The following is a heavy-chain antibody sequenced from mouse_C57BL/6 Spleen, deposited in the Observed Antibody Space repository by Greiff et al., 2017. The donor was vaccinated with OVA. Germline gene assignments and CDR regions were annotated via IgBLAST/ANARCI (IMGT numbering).Heavy chain of an antibody. D-gene: IGHD2-2*01. CDR2: IDPSDSYT. CDR1: GYTFTSYW. V-gene: IGHV1-50*01. J-gene: IGHJ3*01. Sequence: QVQLQQPGAELVKPGASVKLSCKASGYTFTSYWMQWVKQRPGQGLEWIGEIDPSDSYTNYNQKFKGKATLTVDTSSSTAYMQLSSLTSEDSAVDYCARGGGYDAFAYWGQGTLVTVSA. CDR3: ARGGGYDAFAY.